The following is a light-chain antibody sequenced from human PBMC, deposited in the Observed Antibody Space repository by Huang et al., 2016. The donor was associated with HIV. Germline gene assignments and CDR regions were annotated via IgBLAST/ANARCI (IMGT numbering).Light chain of an antibody. CDR2: GVS. CDR3: QQYNNWPPYD. Sequence: DMVITQSLGPLSVSPGERATLSCRARQSVKKNLAWYQQKPGQAPRLLIAGVSTSDSGVPGSFSGNASKTEFTLTSTSVQAEDSAVYYCQQYNNWPPYDFGQGTKLEIK. J-gene: IGKJ2*01. CDR1: QSVKKN. V-gene: IGKV3-15*01.